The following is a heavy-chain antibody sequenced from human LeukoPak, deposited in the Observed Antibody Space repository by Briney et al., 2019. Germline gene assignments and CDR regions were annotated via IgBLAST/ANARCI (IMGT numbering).Heavy chain of an antibody. CDR2: IYSGGST. D-gene: IGHD2-21*02. V-gene: IGHV3-66*01. CDR3: ARGFVLGAAKNYFDY. Sequence: GGSLRLSCAASGFTVSSNFMSWVRQAPGKGLEWVSVIYSGGSTYYADSVKGRFTISRDNSKDTLYLQMNSLRVEDTALYYCARGFVLGAAKNYFDYWGQGALVTVSS. CDR1: GFTVSSNF. J-gene: IGHJ4*02.